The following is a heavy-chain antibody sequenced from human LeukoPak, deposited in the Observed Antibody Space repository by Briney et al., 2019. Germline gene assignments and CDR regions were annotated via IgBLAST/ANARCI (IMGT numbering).Heavy chain of an antibody. D-gene: IGHD3-22*01. CDR2: INPKSGDT. CDR1: GYSFSDNY. J-gene: IGHJ3*02. V-gene: IGHV1-2*02. Sequence: ASVKVSCKASGYSFSDNYVHWVRQAPGQGLEHMGWINPKSGDTNLSQRFKGRVTMTTDTSISTAYMEMRELRSDDTAVYYCARGKDDSTGHYDAFDIWGHGTMVTVSS. CDR3: ARGKDDSTGHYDAFDI.